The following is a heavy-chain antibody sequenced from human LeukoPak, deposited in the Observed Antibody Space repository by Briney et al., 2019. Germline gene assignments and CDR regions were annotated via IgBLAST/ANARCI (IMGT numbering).Heavy chain of an antibody. D-gene: IGHD5-24*01. CDR3: TTGLGRWLQLSGGGDAFDI. CDR2: ISGSGAGT. Sequence: GGSLRLSCAASGFTFSSYAMSWVRQAPGKGLEWVSAISGSGAGTYYADSVKGRFTISRDNSKNTLYLQMKSLRAEDTAVYYCTTGLGRWLQLSGGGDAFDIWGQGTMVTVSS. J-gene: IGHJ3*02. CDR1: GFTFSSYA. V-gene: IGHV3-23*01.